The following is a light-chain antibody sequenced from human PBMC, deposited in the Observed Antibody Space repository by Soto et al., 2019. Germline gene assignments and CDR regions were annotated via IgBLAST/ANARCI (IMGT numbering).Light chain of an antibody. CDR2: DAT. J-gene: IGKJ1*01. Sequence: DIQMTQSPSILSASVGDSVTITCRASQTIDSWVAWYQQKPGKAPKLLVYDATSLESGVSSRFSGSGYGTEFTLTISSLQPDDFATYYCQQYNSYRWTFGQGTKVDI. CDR1: QTIDSW. CDR3: QQYNSYRWT. V-gene: IGKV1-5*01.